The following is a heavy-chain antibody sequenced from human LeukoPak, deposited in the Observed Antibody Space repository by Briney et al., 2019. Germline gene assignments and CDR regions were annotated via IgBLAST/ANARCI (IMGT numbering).Heavy chain of an antibody. CDR2: ARNKANSYSI. V-gene: IGHV3-72*01. CDR1: GFTFSDHF. D-gene: IGHD1-26*01. J-gene: IGHJ4*02. CDR3: AREAAPSGSYFIYHYDY. Sequence: PGGSLRLSCAASGFTFSDHFMDWVRQAPGKGLEWVGRARNKANSYSIEYAASVQGRFTISRDDSKTSVYLQMNSLKSEDTAVYYCAREAAPSGSYFIYHYDYWGQGTLVTVSS.